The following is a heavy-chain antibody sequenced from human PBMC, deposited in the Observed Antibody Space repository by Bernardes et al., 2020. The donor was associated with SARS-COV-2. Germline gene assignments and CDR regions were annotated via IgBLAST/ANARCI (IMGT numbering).Heavy chain of an antibody. V-gene: IGHV3-30*01. D-gene: IGHD1-26*01. Sequence: SLRLSCSASGFTYISPAMHWVRQAPCKGLEWVAAVSFDGIIKFLSDSVKGRFTISRDNSKNTVNLQMNSLRLEDTAVYFCARGNTGSESFDFWGQGTLVTVSS. CDR1: GFTYISPA. CDR3: ARGNTGSESFDF. CDR2: VSFDGIIK. J-gene: IGHJ4*02.